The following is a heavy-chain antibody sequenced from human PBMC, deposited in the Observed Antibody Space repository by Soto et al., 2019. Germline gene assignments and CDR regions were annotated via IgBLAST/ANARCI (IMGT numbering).Heavy chain of an antibody. V-gene: IGHV1-69*18. CDR2: IVPSVDTT. J-gene: IGHJ6*02. D-gene: IGHD5-18*01. CDR1: GGTFSRSG. Sequence: QVQLVQSGTEVKKPGASVKVSCKASGGTFSRSGFHWVRQAPGQGLEWMGMIVPSVDTTNYAQKFQARVTISADQFTRTVYMELRSLRSEDTAVYYCARCPQPPDTADPDAVDVWGQGTRVIVSS. CDR3: ARCPQPPDTADPDAVDV.